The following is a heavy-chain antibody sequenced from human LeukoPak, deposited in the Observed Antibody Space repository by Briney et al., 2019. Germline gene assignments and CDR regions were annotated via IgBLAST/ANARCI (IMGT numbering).Heavy chain of an antibody. CDR2: IYYSGST. V-gene: IGHV4-39*07. D-gene: IGHD6-19*01. J-gene: IGHJ4*02. Sequence: SETLSLTCTVSGGSISSSNYYWGWIRQPPGKGLEWIGSIYYSGSTNYNPSLKSRVTISVDTSKNQFSLRLNSVTAADTAVYYCAKDSSGFVYWGQGTLVTVSS. CDR1: GGSISSSNYY. CDR3: AKDSSGFVY.